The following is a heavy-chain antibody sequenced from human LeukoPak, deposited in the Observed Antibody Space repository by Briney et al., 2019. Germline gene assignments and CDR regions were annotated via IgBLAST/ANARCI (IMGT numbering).Heavy chain of an antibody. Sequence: ASVKVSCKASGYTFTSYDINWVRQATGQGLEWMGWVNPNSGNTGYAQKFQGRVTITRNTSISTAYMELSSLRSEDTAVYYCARVQISGPRWFDPWGQGTLVTVSS. J-gene: IGHJ5*02. CDR3: ARVQISGPRWFDP. D-gene: IGHD3-10*01. CDR1: GYTFTSYD. V-gene: IGHV1-8*03. CDR2: VNPNSGNT.